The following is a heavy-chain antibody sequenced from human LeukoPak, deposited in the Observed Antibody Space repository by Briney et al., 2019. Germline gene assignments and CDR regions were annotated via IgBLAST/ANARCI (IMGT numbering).Heavy chain of an antibody. CDR2: MNPNSGNT. D-gene: IGHD3-10*01. J-gene: IGHJ5*02. CDR3: ARGGERANFYGLGSSPNWFDP. V-gene: IGHV1-8*02. Sequence: ASVKVSCKASGYTFISYDINWVRQAAGQGLEWMGWMNPNSGNTGYAQKFQGRVTMTRNTSISTAYVELSGLRPDDTAVYYCARGGERANFYGLGSSPNWFDPWGQGTLVTVSS. CDR1: GYTFISYD.